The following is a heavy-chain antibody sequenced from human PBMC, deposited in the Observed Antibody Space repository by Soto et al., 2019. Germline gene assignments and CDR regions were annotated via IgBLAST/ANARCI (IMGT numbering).Heavy chain of an antibody. CDR1: GFTISSNS. J-gene: IGHJ4*02. CDR2: ISDRGYTT. Sequence: GGSLRLSCAASGFTISSNSMYWVRQAPGKGLEWVSVISDRGYTTHYADSVKGRFTISRDTSEETLYLQLNTLRADDTAVYYCAKDKNGKTYFDYWGQGTLVTVSS. CDR3: AKDKNGKTYFDY. D-gene: IGHD1-1*01. V-gene: IGHV3-23*01.